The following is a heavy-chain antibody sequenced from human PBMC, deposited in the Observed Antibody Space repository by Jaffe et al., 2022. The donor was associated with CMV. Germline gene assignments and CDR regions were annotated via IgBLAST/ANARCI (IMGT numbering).Heavy chain of an antibody. CDR1: GDSISSGNYY. Sequence: QVQLQESGPGLVKPSQTLSLTCTVSGDSISSGNYYWTWIRQHPGKGLEWIAFIYYTGSTYYNPSLKSRVAISVDTSKNHFSLNLSSVTAADTAVYYCARVPYPTTAGYHRYYFDSWGQGTLVTVSS. J-gene: IGHJ4*02. CDR3: ARVPYPTTAGYHRYYFDS. V-gene: IGHV4-31*03. CDR2: IYYTGST. D-gene: IGHD2-2*03.